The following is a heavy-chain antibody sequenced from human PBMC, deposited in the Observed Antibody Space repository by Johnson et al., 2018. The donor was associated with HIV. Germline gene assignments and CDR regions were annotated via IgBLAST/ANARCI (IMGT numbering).Heavy chain of an antibody. Sequence: VQLVESGGGVVQTGRSLRLSCAASGFTFSSYAMHWVRQAPGKGLEWVGRIKSKTDGGTTDYAAPVKGRFTISRDTSKNTLCLQMNSLRAGDTTVYYCARAWGDLAPDAFDICGLGTMVTVSS. CDR2: IKSKTDGGTT. CDR3: ARAWGDLAPDAFDI. V-gene: IGHV3-15*01. J-gene: IGHJ3*02. D-gene: IGHD7-27*01. CDR1: GFTFSSYA.